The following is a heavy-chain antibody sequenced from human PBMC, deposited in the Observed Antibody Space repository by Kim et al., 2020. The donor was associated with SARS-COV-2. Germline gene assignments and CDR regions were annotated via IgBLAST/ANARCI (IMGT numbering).Heavy chain of an antibody. Sequence: SETLSLTCAVYGGSFSGYYWSWIRQPPGKGLEWIGEINHSGSTNYNPSLKSRVTISVDTSKNQFSLKLSSVTAADTAVYYCARGSGWFYGSGSVFDYWG. J-gene: IGHJ4*01. D-gene: IGHD3-10*01. CDR1: GGSFSGYY. CDR3: ARGSGWFYGSGSVFDY. CDR2: INHSGST. V-gene: IGHV4-34*01.